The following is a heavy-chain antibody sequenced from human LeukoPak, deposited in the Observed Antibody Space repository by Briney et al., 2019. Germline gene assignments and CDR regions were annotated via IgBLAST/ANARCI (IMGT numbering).Heavy chain of an antibody. CDR2: INHSGST. V-gene: IGHV4-34*01. CDR1: GGSFSGYY. J-gene: IGHJ4*02. Sequence: SETLSLTCAVYGGSFSGYYWSWIRQPPGKGLEWIGEINHSGSTNYNPSLKSRVTISVDTSKKQFSLELSSVTAADTAVYYCARGRGSIFGVVKWGKIFDYWGQGTLVTVSS. D-gene: IGHD3-3*01. CDR3: ARGRGSIFGVVKWGKIFDY.